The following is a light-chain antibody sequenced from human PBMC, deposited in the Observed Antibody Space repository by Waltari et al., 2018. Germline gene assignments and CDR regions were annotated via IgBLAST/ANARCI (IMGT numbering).Light chain of an antibody. Sequence: SYVVTQPPSVSVAPGKTARITCAVNNIGNKNVHWDQQKPGQAPLLVVYDDSDRPSGIPERFSGSNSGNTATLTINRAEAGDEADYHCQVWDSSSDHRVFGGGTKLTVL. V-gene: IGLV3-21*03. CDR2: DDS. CDR3: QVWDSSSDHRV. J-gene: IGLJ2*01. CDR1: NIGNKN.